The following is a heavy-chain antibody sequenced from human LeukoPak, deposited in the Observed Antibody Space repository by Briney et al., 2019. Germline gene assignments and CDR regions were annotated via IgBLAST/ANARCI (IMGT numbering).Heavy chain of an antibody. D-gene: IGHD5-12*01. Sequence: PGGSLRLSCTASGFTFGDYAMSWFRQAPGKGLEWVGFIRSKAYGGTTEYAASVKGRFTISRDDSKSIAYLQMNSLKTEDTAVYYCTREPRNLVATRYFDYWGQGTLVTVSS. CDR1: GFTFGDYA. CDR2: IRSKAYGGTT. V-gene: IGHV3-49*03. CDR3: TREPRNLVATRYFDY. J-gene: IGHJ4*02.